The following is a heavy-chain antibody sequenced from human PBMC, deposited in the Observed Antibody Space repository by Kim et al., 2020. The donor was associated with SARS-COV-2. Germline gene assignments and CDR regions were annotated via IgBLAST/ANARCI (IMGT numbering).Heavy chain of an antibody. V-gene: IGHV3-23*01. J-gene: IGHJ3*01. D-gene: IGHD2-15*01. Sequence: KGRLTISKDNTRNSLYLQMNSLRAEDTAVYYCAKAQFCSGGSCYYDAFDFWGQGTMVTVSS. CDR3: AKAQFCSGGSCYYDAFDF.